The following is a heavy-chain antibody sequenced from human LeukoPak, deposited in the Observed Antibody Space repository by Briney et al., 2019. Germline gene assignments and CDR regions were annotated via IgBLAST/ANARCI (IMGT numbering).Heavy chain of an antibody. D-gene: IGHD1-1*01. CDR1: GFIFNTNG. V-gene: IGHV3-23*01. CDR3: ARGVYWSLDY. J-gene: IGHJ4*02. Sequence: GGYLRLSCAISGFIFNTNGMNWVRQSPGNGLEWLATLAGGDESTYYADSVKGRFAISRDNSKNTVFLHMNSLRVEDTAVYYCARGVYWSLDYWAQGTPVPVSS. CDR2: LAGGDEST.